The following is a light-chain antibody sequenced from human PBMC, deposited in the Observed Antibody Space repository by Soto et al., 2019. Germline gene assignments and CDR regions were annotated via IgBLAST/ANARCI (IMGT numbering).Light chain of an antibody. J-gene: IGLJ1*01. V-gene: IGLV2-11*01. Sequence: QSALTQPRSVSGSPGQSVTLSCAGTSSDVGGYNFVSWYQQHPGKAPRLMIYDVNERPSGVPDRFSGSKSGNTASLTISGLQAEDEADYYCCSYAGTYTFVFGTGTKVTV. CDR3: CSYAGTYTFV. CDR2: DVN. CDR1: SSDVGGYNF.